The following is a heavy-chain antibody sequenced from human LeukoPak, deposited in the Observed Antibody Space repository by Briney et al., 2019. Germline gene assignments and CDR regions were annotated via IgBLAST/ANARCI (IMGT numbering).Heavy chain of an antibody. D-gene: IGHD4-23*01. CDR2: MSYDGSNK. J-gene: IGHJ6*02. V-gene: IGHV3-30*18. CDR1: GFTFSSYG. CDR3: AKATLGGPYYYGMDV. Sequence: GGSLRLSCAASGFTFSSYGMHWVRQAPGKGLEGVAVMSYDGSNKYYADSVKGRFTISRDNSKNTLYLQMNSLRAEDMAVYYCAKATLGGPYYYGMDVWGQGTTVTVSS.